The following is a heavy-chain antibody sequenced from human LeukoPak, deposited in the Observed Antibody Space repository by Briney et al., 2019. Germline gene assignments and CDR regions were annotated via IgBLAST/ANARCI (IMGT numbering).Heavy chain of an antibody. Sequence: SETLSLTCTVSGGSISSSSYYWGWIRQPPGKGLEWIGSIYYSGSTYYNPSLKSRVTISVDTSKNQFSLKLSSVTAADTAVYYCARDHQYSSSWHAPDWFDPWGQGTLVTVSS. CDR2: IYYSGST. D-gene: IGHD6-13*01. J-gene: IGHJ5*02. V-gene: IGHV4-39*07. CDR1: GGSISSSSYY. CDR3: ARDHQYSSSWHAPDWFDP.